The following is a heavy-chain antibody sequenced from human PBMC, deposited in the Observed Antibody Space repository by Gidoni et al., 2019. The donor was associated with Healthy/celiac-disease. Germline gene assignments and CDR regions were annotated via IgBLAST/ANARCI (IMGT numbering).Heavy chain of an antibody. CDR3: ARDGASTGAGELPDY. CDR2: RWYDGSNK. V-gene: IGHV3-33*01. CDR1: GFTFSSYG. Sequence: QVQLVESGGGVVQPGRSLRLSCAASGFTFSSYGMHWVRQAPGKGLEWVAVRWYDGSNKYYADSVKGRFTISRDNSKNTLYLQMNSLRAEDTAVYYCARDGASTGAGELPDYWGQGTLVTVSS. D-gene: IGHD1-26*01. J-gene: IGHJ4*02.